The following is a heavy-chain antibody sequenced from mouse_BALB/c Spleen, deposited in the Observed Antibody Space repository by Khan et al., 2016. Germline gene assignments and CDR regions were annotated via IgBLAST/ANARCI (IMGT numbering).Heavy chain of an antibody. CDR1: GYSITSDYA. CDR3: AVGSYY. J-gene: IGHJ2*01. Sequence: EVQLQESGPGLVKPSQSLSLTCTVTGYSITSDYAWNWTRQFPGNKLEWMGYISYSGSTSYNPSLKSRISITRDTSKNQFFLQLNSVTTEDTATYYCAVGSYYWGQGTTLTVSS. V-gene: IGHV3-2*02. CDR2: ISYSGST.